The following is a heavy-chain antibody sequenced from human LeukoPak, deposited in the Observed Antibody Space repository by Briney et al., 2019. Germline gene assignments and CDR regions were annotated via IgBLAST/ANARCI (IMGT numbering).Heavy chain of an antibody. D-gene: IGHD5/OR15-5a*01. J-gene: IGHJ4*02. CDR3: GCRHSDRNGSIVSMIKDGVDY. CDR1: GLTFSSDW. CDR2: IRQDGGEI. V-gene: IGHV3-7*05. Sequence: PGGSLRLSCAASGLTFSSDWMSWVRQAQGKGLEWVANIRQDGGEIYYVDSVRDRFTISRDNAKNSLFLQMNSLRAEETAVYYLGCRHSDRNGSIVSMIKDGVDYWGQGVLVTVSS.